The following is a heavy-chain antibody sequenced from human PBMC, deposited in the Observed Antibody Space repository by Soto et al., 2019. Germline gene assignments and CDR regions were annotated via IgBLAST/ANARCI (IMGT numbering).Heavy chain of an antibody. CDR1: GGSISSGGYY. CDR2: IYYSGST. D-gene: IGHD3-10*01. J-gene: IGHJ4*02. Sequence: SETLSLTCTVSGGSISSGGYYWSWIRQHPGKGLEWIGYIYYSGSTYYNPSLKSRVTISVDTSKNQFSLKLSSVTAADTAVYYCARASHSITMVRELDYWGQGTLVTVSS. CDR3: ARASHSITMVRELDY. V-gene: IGHV4-31*03.